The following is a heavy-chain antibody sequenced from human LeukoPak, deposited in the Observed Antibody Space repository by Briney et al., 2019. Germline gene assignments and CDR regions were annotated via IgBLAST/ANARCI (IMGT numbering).Heavy chain of an antibody. CDR1: GYTFIRHW. V-gene: IGHV1-46*01. J-gene: IGHJ5*02. CDR2: INPNGGTT. CDR3: ARDSSSSASWWFDP. Sequence: GASVTVSCKASGYTFIRHWMHWVRQAPGQGLEWMGVINPNGGTTIYAQKLQGRVTLTRDMSTSTLYMELSSLTSEDTAVYYCARDSSSSASWWFDPWGQGTLVTVSS. D-gene: IGHD6-6*01.